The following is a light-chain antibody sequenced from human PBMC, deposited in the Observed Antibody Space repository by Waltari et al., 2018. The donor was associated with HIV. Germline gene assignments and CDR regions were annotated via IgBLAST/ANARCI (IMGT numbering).Light chain of an antibody. V-gene: IGKV3-11*01. CDR1: QIISNY. J-gene: IGKJ5*01. CDR2: DAA. CDR3: QQRSNWPPIT. Sequence: EIVLTQSPATLSLSPGERATLSCRASQIISNYLAWYQQKPGQAPRLLIYDAANRATGVPARFGGSGSGTDFTLTISSLEPEDFAVYYCQQRSNWPPITFGQGTRLEIK.